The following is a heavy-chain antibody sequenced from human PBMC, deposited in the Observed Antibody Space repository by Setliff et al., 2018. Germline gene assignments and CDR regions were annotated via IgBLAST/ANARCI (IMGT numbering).Heavy chain of an antibody. V-gene: IGHV3-30*01. Sequence: PGGSLRLSCAASGFTFSSHAMHWVRQAPGKGLEWVAVISYDESNKYYAGSVKGRVTISRDNSKNTLYVQMNSLTAGDTAVYYCAKDTYYYDSSGYYVFDYWGQGTLVTVSS. CDR2: ISYDESNK. D-gene: IGHD3-22*01. J-gene: IGHJ4*02. CDR3: AKDTYYYDSSGYYVFDY. CDR1: GFTFSSHA.